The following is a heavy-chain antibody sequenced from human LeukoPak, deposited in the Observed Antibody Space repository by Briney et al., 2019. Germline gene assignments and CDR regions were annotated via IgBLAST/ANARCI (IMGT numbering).Heavy chain of an antibody. CDR2: IYYSGST. Sequence: PETLSLTCTVSGGSISSSSYYWGWIRQPSGKGLEWIGSIYYSGSTYYNPSLKSRVTISVDTSKNQFSLKLGSVTAADTAVYYCARQGTSYQLLLDYIDYWGQGTLVTVSS. CDR1: GGSISSSSYY. D-gene: IGHD2-2*01. V-gene: IGHV4-39*01. CDR3: ARQGTSYQLLLDYIDY. J-gene: IGHJ4*02.